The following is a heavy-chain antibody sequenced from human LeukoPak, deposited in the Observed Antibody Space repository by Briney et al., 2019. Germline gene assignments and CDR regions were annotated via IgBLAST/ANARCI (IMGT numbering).Heavy chain of an antibody. Sequence: KASRTLSLTCAVSGGPISSGGYSWSWIRQPPGKGLEWIGYIYHSGSTYYNPSLKSRVTISVDRSKNRFSLKLSSVTAADTAVYYCARGRDYYGSGSYHDAFDIWGQGTMGTVSS. CDR2: IYHSGST. J-gene: IGHJ3*02. D-gene: IGHD3-10*01. CDR3: ARGRDYYGSGSYHDAFDI. V-gene: IGHV4-30-2*01. CDR1: GGPISSGGYS.